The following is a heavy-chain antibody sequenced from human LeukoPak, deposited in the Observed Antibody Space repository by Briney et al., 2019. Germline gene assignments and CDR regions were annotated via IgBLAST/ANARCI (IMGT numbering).Heavy chain of an antibody. J-gene: IGHJ5*02. D-gene: IGHD2-2*02. V-gene: IGHV4-61*02. CDR3: ARGRWYCSSTSCYTHWFDP. Sequence: SETLSLTCTVSGGSISSGSYYWSWIRQPAGKGLEWIGRIYTSGSTNYNPSLKSRATISVDTSKNQFSLKLSSVTAADTAVYYCARGRWYCSSTSCYTHWFDPWGQGTLVTVSS. CDR1: GGSISSGSYY. CDR2: IYTSGST.